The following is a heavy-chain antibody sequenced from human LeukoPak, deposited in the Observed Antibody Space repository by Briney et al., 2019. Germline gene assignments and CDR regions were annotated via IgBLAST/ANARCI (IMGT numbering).Heavy chain of an antibody. V-gene: IGHV3-7*01. D-gene: IGHD3-3*01. CDR3: ARFLATWDYYYMDV. J-gene: IGHJ6*03. Sequence: GGSLRLSCAASGFTFSSYWMSWVRQAPGKGLEWLANIKEDGSEKYYVDSVKGRFTISRDNAENSLYLEMKSLRAEDTAVYYCARFLATWDYYYMDVWGTGTTVTVSS. CDR1: GFTFSSYW. CDR2: IKEDGSEK.